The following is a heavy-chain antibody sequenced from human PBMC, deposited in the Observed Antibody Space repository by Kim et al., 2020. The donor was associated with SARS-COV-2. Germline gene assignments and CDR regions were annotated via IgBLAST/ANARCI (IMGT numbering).Heavy chain of an antibody. CDR1: GYSFTSYW. CDR2: IDPSDSYT. J-gene: IGHJ2*01. D-gene: IGHD3-10*01. CDR3: ARHWYYGSGTALWYFDL. Sequence: GESLKISCKGSGYSFTSYWISWVRQMPGKGLEWMGRIDPSDSYTNYSPSFQGHVTISADKSISTAYLQWSSLKASDTAMYYCARHWYYGSGTALWYFDLWGRGTLVTVSS. V-gene: IGHV5-10-1*01.